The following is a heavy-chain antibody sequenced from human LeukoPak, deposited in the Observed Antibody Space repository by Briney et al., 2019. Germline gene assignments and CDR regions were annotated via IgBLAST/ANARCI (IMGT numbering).Heavy chain of an antibody. CDR3: ARDRDYDSSGYYDAGY. D-gene: IGHD3-22*01. CDR1: GFTFSSYA. Sequence: GRSLRLSCAASGFTFSSYAMHWVRQAPGKGLEWVAVISYDGSNKYCADSVKGRFTISRDNSKNTLYLQMNSLRAEDTAVYYCARDRDYDSSGYYDAGYWGQGTLVTVSS. J-gene: IGHJ4*02. V-gene: IGHV3-30-3*01. CDR2: ISYDGSNK.